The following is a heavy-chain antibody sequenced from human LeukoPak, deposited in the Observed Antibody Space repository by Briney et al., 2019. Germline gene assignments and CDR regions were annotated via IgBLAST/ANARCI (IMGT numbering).Heavy chain of an antibody. V-gene: IGHV4-59*01. CDR3: ARGGWSLDY. Sequence: PSETLSLTCTVSGGSISSYYWSWIRQPPGKGLEWIGYIYSSGSTDYNPSLKSRVTMSVDTSKNQFSLKLSPVTAADTAVYYCARGGWSLDYWGQGTLVTVSS. D-gene: IGHD6-19*01. J-gene: IGHJ4*02. CDR2: IYSSGST. CDR1: GGSISSYY.